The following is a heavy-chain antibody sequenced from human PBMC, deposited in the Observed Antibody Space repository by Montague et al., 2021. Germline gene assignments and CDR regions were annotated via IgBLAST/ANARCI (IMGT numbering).Heavy chain of an antibody. CDR1: GFTFSSYW. V-gene: IGHV3-7*01. CDR3: GVSPRRGGMDV. Sequence: SLRLSCAASGFTFSSYWMSWVRQAPGKGLEWVANIGDDGVETYYVDSVKGRFTVSRDNAKSSLYLQMNSLRAEDTAVYYCGVSPRRGGMDVWAKGPRSPCP. CDR2: IGDDGVET. J-gene: IGHJ6*03.